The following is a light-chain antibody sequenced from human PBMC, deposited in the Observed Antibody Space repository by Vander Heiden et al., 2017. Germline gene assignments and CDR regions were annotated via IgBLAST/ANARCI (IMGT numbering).Light chain of an antibody. CDR2: WAS. J-gene: IGKJ5*01. CDR1: QSVLYSSNNKNY. V-gene: IGKV4-1*01. CDR3: QQYYSTPIT. Sequence: DTVMTQSPDSLAVSLGERAAINCKSSQSVLYSSNNKNYLAWYQQKPGQPPKLLISWASTRESGVPDRFSGSGSGTDFTLTISSLQAEDVAVYYCQQYYSTPITFGQGTRLEIK.